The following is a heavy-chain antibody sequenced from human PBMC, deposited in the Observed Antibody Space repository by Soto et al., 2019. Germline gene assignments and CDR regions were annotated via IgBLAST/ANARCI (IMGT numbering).Heavy chain of an antibody. Sequence: GVPVEVCWKASCYTFTSCDIYSARHATGQRLERMGWMNPNSGNTGYAQKFQGRVTMTRNTSISTAYMELSSLRSEDTAVYYCARAPYYDFWSGYLTGNWFDPWGQGTLVTVSS. CDR1: CYTFTSCD. CDR2: MNPNSGNT. J-gene: IGHJ5*02. V-gene: IGHV1-8*01. D-gene: IGHD3-3*01. CDR3: ARAPYYDFWSGYLTGNWFDP.